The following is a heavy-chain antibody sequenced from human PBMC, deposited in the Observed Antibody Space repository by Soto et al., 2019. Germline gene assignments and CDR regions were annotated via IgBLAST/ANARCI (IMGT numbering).Heavy chain of an antibody. Sequence: GGSLRLSCAASGFTFSSYAMSWVRQAPGKGLEWVSAISGSGGSTYYAESVKGRFTISRDNSKNTLYLQMNSLRAEDTAVYYCAKDLRNDFWSGYYEYLLAYYYGMDVWGQGTTVTVSS. D-gene: IGHD3-3*01. CDR2: ISGSGGST. CDR3: AKDLRNDFWSGYYEYLLAYYYGMDV. CDR1: GFTFSSYA. J-gene: IGHJ6*02. V-gene: IGHV3-23*01.